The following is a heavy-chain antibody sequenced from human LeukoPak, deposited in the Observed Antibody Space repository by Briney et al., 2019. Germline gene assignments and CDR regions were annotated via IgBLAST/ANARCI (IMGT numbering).Heavy chain of an antibody. CDR2: VYTRGTT. V-gene: IGHV4-61*02. CDR1: GGSISLGSFY. Sequence: SQTLSLTCILSGGSISLGSFYWTWIRQPAGKGLEWIGFVYTRGTTNYNPSLKSRVTMSLDTSKNQFPFNLNSVTAADTAVYYCARASCRFTTDWAPWMGFDLWGQGTLVAVSS. D-gene: IGHD3-9*01. CDR3: ARASCRFTTDWAPWMGFDL. J-gene: IGHJ4*02.